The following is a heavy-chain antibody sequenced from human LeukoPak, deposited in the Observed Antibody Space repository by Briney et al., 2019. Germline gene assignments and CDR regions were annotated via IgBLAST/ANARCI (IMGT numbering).Heavy chain of an antibody. CDR3: ARESGKFDY. CDR1: GLPIGDFA. Sequence: PGGSLRLSCVASGLPIGDFAMHWVRQAPGQGLEWVSLISGDGVSTFFTDSVKGRFSISRENSKNSLFLEMSSLRTEDTAMYYCARESGKFDYWGQGTLVAVSS. J-gene: IGHJ4*02. CDR2: ISGDGVST. V-gene: IGHV3-43*02.